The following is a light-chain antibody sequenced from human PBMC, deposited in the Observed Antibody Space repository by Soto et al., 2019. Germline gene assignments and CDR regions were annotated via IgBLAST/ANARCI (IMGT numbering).Light chain of an antibody. CDR1: QSVLYSSNNKNY. J-gene: IGKJ1*01. CDR3: QQYYSTHRT. V-gene: IGKV4-1*01. CDR2: WAS. Sequence: DIVMTQSPDSLAVSLGERATINCKSSQSVLYSSNNKNYLAWYQQKPGQPPKLLIYWASTRESGVPDRFSGSGSGKDLTLTISSLQDEDVAVYYCQQYYSTHRTFGQGTKVEIK.